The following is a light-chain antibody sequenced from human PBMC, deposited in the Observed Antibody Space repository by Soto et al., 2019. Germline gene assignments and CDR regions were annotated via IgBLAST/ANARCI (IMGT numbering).Light chain of an antibody. V-gene: IGKV3D-20*02. Sequence: EIVLTQSPGTLSLSPGERATLSCRASQSLTSLYLAWYQQKPGQAPRLLIYDASTRATGIPDRFSGSGSGTDFTLTISRLGPEDFAVYYCQQRSNRPRFTFGPGTKVDIK. CDR3: QQRSNRPRFT. CDR1: QSLTSLY. J-gene: IGKJ3*01. CDR2: DAS.